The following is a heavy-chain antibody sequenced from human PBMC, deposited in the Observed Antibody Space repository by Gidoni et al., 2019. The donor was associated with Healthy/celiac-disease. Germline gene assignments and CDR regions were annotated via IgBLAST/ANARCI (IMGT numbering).Heavy chain of an antibody. CDR1: GFSLSTSGVG. V-gene: IGHV2-5*01. D-gene: IGHD6-13*01. Sequence: QITLKESGPTLVKPTQTLTLTCTFSGFSLSTSGVGVGWIRQPPGKALEWLALIYWNADKRYSPSLKSRLTITKDTSKNQVVLTMTNMDPVDTATYYCARSYSSSWYAANSNWFDPWGQGTLVTVSS. CDR3: ARSYSSSWYAANSNWFDP. CDR2: IYWNADK. J-gene: IGHJ5*02.